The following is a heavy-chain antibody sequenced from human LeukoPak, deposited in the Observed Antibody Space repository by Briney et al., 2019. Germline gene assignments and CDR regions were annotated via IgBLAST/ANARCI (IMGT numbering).Heavy chain of an antibody. CDR3: ATLKIVVVITVGYAFDI. Sequence: GRSLRLSCAASGFTFSSYGMHWVRQAPGKGLEWVAVISYDGSNKYYADSVKGRFTISRDNSKNTLYLQTNSLRAEDTAVYYCATLKIVVVITVGYAFDIWGQGTMVTVS. CDR2: ISYDGSNK. CDR1: GFTFSSYG. D-gene: IGHD3-22*01. V-gene: IGHV3-30*03. J-gene: IGHJ3*02.